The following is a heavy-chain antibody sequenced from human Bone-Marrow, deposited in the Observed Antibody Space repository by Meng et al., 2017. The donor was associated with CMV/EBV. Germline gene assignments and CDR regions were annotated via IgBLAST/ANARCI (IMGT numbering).Heavy chain of an antibody. V-gene: IGHV3-30*04. J-gene: IGHJ6*02. CDR1: GFTFSRYA. CDR2: ISYDGSSQ. D-gene: IGHD2-2*01. CDR3: AKGGGYCSGTRCYSSRDYYGKYV. Sequence: SLRLFCAASGFTFSRYAMHWVRQAPGKGVGWVTVISYDGSSQYYADTVNCRFTIFRDNSKDTLYVQMNSLRAEDKAVYYRAKGGGYCSGTRCYSSRDYYGKYVWGQGTTVTVSS.